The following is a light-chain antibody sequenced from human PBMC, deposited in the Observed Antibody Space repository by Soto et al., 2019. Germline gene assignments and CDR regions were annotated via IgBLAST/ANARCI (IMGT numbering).Light chain of an antibody. CDR3: QQRSNWPELT. J-gene: IGKJ4*01. CDR2: DAS. CDR1: QSISSY. Sequence: EIVLTQSPATLSLSPGERATLSCRASQSISSYLAWYQQKPGQAPRLLIYDASNRATGIPARFSGSGSGTAFTLTISRREPEDFAVYYCQQRSNWPELTCGGGTKVEIK. V-gene: IGKV3-11*01.